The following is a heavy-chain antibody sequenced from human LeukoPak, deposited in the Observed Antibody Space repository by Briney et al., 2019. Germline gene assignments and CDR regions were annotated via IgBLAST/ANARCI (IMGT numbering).Heavy chain of an antibody. CDR2: IRYDGSNK. J-gene: IGHJ6*02. V-gene: IGHV3-30*02. D-gene: IGHD2-2*01. Sequence: GGSLRLSCAASGFTFSSYGMHWVRQAPGKGLEWVAFIRYDGSNKYCADSVKGRFTISRDNSKNTLYLQMNSLRAEDTAVYYCAREGYCSSTSCLKYYYYYGMDVWGQGTTVTVSS. CDR3: AREGYCSSTSCLKYYYYYGMDV. CDR1: GFTFSSYG.